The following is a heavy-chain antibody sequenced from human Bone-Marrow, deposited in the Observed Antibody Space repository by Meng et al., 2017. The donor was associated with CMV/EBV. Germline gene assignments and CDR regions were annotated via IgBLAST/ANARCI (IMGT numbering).Heavy chain of an antibody. CDR2: ISSSSYYI. CDR3: VRVKGVVPAARMDV. CDR1: GFTFSTYS. D-gene: IGHD2-2*01. V-gene: IGHV3-21*01. J-gene: IGHJ6*02. Sequence: GESLKISCAATGFTFSTYSMNWVRQAPGKGLEWVSSISSSSYYIYYADSVKGRFTISRDNAKNSLYLQMNSLRAEDTAVYYCVRVKGVVPAARMDVWGQGTMVTVSS.